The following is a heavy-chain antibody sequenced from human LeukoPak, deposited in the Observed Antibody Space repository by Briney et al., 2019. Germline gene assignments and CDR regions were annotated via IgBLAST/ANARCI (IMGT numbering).Heavy chain of an antibody. D-gene: IGHD3-10*01. CDR1: GYTFTGYY. Sequence: ASVKVSCKASGYTFTGYYIHWVRQAPGQGLEWMGWINPNSGGTKYAQKFQGRVTMTRDTSISTAYMELSRLRSDDTAVYYCARDEVLLWFGESARGWFDPWGQGTLVTVSS. CDR2: INPNSGGT. CDR3: ARDEVLLWFGESARGWFDP. V-gene: IGHV1-2*02. J-gene: IGHJ5*02.